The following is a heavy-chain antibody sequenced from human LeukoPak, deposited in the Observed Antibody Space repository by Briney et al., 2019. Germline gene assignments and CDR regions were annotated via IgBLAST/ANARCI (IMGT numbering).Heavy chain of an antibody. D-gene: IGHD1-26*01. V-gene: IGHV1-69*05. CDR2: IIPIFGTA. J-gene: IGHJ4*02. CDR1: GGTFSSYA. CDR3: ARGAGREDDY. Sequence: SVKVSCKASGGTFSSYAISWVRQAPGQGLEWMGRIIPIFGTANCAQKFQGRVTITTDESTSTAYMELSSLRSEDTAVYYCARGAGREDDYWGQGTLVTVSS.